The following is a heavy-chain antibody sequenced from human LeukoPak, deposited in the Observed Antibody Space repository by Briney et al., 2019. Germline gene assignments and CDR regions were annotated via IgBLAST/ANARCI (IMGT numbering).Heavy chain of an antibody. V-gene: IGHV4-39*01. CDR3: ARHGGYGSGSYIFDY. D-gene: IGHD3-10*01. J-gene: IGHJ4*02. Sequence: SETLPLTCTVSGGSISSSSYYWGWIRQPPGKGLEWIGSIYYSGSTYYNPSLKSRVTVSVDTSENQFSLKLSSVTAADTAVYYCARHGGYGSGSYIFDYWGQGTLVTVSS. CDR2: IYYSGST. CDR1: GGSISSSSYY.